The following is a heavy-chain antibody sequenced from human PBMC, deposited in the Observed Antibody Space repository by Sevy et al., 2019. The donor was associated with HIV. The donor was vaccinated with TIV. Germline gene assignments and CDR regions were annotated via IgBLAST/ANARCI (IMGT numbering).Heavy chain of an antibody. J-gene: IGHJ4*02. D-gene: IGHD2-2*01. V-gene: IGHV3-23*01. Sequence: GGSLRLSCAASGFTFSNYAMSWVRQAPGKGLEWVSTFSFGCGKINYADSVKGRFTISSDNSKNTLYLQMNGLRAEDTALYYCAREGCSKPHDYWGQGTLVTVSS. CDR1: GFTFSNYA. CDR2: FSFGCGKI. CDR3: AREGCSKPHDY.